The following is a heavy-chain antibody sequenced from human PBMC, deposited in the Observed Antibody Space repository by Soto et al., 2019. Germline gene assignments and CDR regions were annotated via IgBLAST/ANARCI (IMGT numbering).Heavy chain of an antibody. D-gene: IGHD3-10*01. V-gene: IGHV3-23*05. CDR3: AREHSTGDFLFVDY. CDR1: GFIFNNYA. J-gene: IGHJ4*02. Sequence: GSLRLSCAASGFIFNNYAICWVRQAPGKGLEWVSAVHSNGDTYANSVLGRFTISRDNSKNTQYLQMDGLRADDTAVYYCAREHSTGDFLFVDYWGQGARVTVSS. CDR2: VHSNGDT.